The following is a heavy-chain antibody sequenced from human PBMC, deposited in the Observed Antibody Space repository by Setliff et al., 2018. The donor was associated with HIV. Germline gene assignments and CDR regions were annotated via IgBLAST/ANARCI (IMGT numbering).Heavy chain of an antibody. CDR2: INPDSGDT. CDR3: ARRGVPQQIDLDS. Sequence: ASVKVSCKASGYTFSGYHMYWVRQAPGQGLEWMGRINPDSGDTKYTHQFEGRVTITSDTSLSTVYMELSSLRPDDTAVYYFARRGVPQQIDLDSWGHGTLVTVSS. CDR1: GYTFSGYH. J-gene: IGHJ5*01. D-gene: IGHD3-10*01. V-gene: IGHV1-2*06.